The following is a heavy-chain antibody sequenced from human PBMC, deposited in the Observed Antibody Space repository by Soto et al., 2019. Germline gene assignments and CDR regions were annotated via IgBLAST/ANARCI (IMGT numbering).Heavy chain of an antibody. V-gene: IGHV3-11*01. Sequence: QVQLVESGGELVKHGGSLRLSCVASGFSFSDYSMTWMRQAPGGGLDFVAFISNTAITDYYADSVKGRFTISRDNARNSVYLQMDSLRAQDAAVYYCARDFQQMLSHTHYYDHLDVWGTGTTVSVSS. J-gene: IGHJ6*04. CDR2: ISNTAITD. CDR1: GFSFSDYS. D-gene: IGHD3-22*01. CDR3: ARDFQQMLSHTHYYDHLDV.